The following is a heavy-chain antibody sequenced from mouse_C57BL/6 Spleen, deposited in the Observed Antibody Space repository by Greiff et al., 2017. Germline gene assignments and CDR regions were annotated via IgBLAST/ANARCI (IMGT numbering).Heavy chain of an antibody. CDR1: GYTFTSYG. Sequence: QVQLQQSGAELARPGASVKLSCKASGYTFTSYGISWVKQRTGQGLEWIGEIYPRSGNTYYNEKFKGKATLTADKSSSTAYMELRSLTSEDSAVYFCARENYYDYDWYFDVWGTGTTVTVSS. J-gene: IGHJ1*03. D-gene: IGHD2-4*01. CDR2: IYPRSGNT. CDR3: ARENYYDYDWYFDV. V-gene: IGHV1-81*01.